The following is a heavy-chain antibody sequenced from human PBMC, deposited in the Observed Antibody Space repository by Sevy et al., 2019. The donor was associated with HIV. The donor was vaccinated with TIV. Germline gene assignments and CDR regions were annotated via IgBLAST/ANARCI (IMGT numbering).Heavy chain of an antibody. D-gene: IGHD5-12*01. J-gene: IGHJ5*02. CDR3: ARAPPVRSGDDSLNWFDP. CDR1: GGPISSYY. V-gene: IGHV4-59*01. CDR2: IHYTGSS. Sequence: SETLSLTCTVSGGPISSYYWSWLRQPPGKGLQYIGYIHYTGSSNYNPSLKSRVTISLDTSKNQFSLKVTSVTAADTAVYYCARAPPVRSGDDSLNWFDPWGQGILVTVSS.